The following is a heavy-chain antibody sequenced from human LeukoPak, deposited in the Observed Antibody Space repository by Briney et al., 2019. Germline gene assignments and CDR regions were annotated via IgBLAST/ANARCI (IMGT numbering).Heavy chain of an antibody. J-gene: IGHJ6*03. CDR1: GFTFSNYA. V-gene: IGHV3-23*01. Sequence: GGSLRLSCAASGFTFSNYAMSWVRQAPGKGLEWVSGISGSGGSTYSADSVKGRFTISRDNSKNTVYLQMNSLRAEDTAVYYCAKRGYDSSENYYYMDVWGKGTTVTVSS. D-gene: IGHD3-22*01. CDR2: ISGSGGST. CDR3: AKRGYDSSENYYYMDV.